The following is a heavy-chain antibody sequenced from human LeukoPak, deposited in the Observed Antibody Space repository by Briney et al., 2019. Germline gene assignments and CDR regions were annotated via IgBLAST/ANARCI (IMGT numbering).Heavy chain of an antibody. D-gene: IGHD2-15*01. CDR2: IYYSGST. J-gene: IGHJ1*01. CDR1: GGSISSGGYY. V-gene: IGHV4-31*03. CDR3: ALGYCGGGSCYAREYFQH. Sequence: SETLSLTCTVSGGSISSGGYYWTWIRQHPGRGLEWIGYIYYSGSTYYNPSLKSRVTISVDTSKNQFSLRLSSVTAADTAVYYCALGYCGGGSCYAREYFQHWGQGTLVTVSS.